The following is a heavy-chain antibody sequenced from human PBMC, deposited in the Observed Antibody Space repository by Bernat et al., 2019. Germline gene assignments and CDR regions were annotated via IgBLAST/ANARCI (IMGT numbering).Heavy chain of an antibody. CDR1: GGSISSSSYY. D-gene: IGHD3-3*01. J-gene: IGHJ4*02. Sequence: LQLQESGPGLVKPSETLSLTCTVSGGSISSSSYYWGWIRQPPGKGLEWIGSIYYSGSTYYNPSLKSRVTISVDTSKNQFSLKLSSVTAADTAVYYCARQQTPYDFWSGYYGEAFDYWGQGTLVTVSS. CDR2: IYYSGST. V-gene: IGHV4-39*01. CDR3: ARQQTPYDFWSGYYGEAFDY.